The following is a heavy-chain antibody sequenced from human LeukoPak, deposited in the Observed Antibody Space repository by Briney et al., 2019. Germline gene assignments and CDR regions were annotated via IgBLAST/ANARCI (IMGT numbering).Heavy chain of an antibody. J-gene: IGHJ4*02. D-gene: IGHD3-22*01. V-gene: IGHV3-23*01. CDR3: AKDPDYDSTYY. CDR2: ISGSGGST. CDR1: GFTFSSYA. Sequence: GGSLRLSCAASGFTFSSYAMSWVRQAPGKGLEWVSAISGSGGSTYYADSVKGRFTISRDNSKNTLYLQVNSLRAEDTAVYYCAKDPDYDSTYYWGQGTLVTVSS.